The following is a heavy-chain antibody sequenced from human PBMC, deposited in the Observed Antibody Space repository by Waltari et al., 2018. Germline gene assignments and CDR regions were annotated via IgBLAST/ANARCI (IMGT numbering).Heavy chain of an antibody. CDR1: GFTFTPAW. J-gene: IGHJ4*01. CDR2: IKSKNDGAIT. D-gene: IGHD7-27*01. CDR3: TTLDAPWGG. V-gene: IGHV3-15*01. Sequence: EVQMVESGGGSMKPGDSLRLSCVASGFTFTPAWLTWVRQGPGKGLEGLGRIKSKNDGAITDFAASVRGRFSISRDDSQNMVFLQMNNLRTEDAAVYYCTTLDAPWGGWGHGSLVTVSS.